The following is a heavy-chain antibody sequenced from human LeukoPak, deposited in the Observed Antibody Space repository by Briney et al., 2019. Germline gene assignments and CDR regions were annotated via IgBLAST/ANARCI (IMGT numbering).Heavy chain of an antibody. CDR3: AREKTTLSAGIVGATTAQYYFDY. J-gene: IGHJ4*02. CDR1: GFTFSSYA. CDR2: ISYSGGNT. V-gene: IGHV3-23*01. D-gene: IGHD1-26*01. Sequence: GGSLRLSCAASGFTFSSYAMSWVRQAPGKGLEWVSAISYSGGNTHYADSVKGRFTISRDNSKNTLYLQMNSLRAEDTAVYYCAREKTTLSAGIVGATTAQYYFDYWGQGTLVTVSS.